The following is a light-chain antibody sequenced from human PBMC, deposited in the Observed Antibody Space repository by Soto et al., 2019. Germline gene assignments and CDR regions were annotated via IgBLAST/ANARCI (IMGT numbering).Light chain of an antibody. CDR2: DAS. J-gene: IGKJ1*01. V-gene: IGKV3-11*01. CDR1: QSVSSY. Sequence: EIVLTQSPATLSLSPGERATLSCRPSQSVSSYLAWYQQKPGQAPRLLIYDASNRATGIPARFSGSGSGTDFTLTISSLEPEDFAVYYCQQRSNWSWTFGQGTKVEIK. CDR3: QQRSNWSWT.